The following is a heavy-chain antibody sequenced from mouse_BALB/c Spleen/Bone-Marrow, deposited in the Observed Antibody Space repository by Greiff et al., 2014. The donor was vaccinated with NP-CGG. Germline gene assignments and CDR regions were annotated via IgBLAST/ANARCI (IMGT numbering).Heavy chain of an antibody. CDR1: GFSLTSYG. CDR3: ARITTATGAMDY. Sequence: QVQLKESGPGLVAPSQSLSISCTVSGFSLTSYGVHWVRQPPGKGLEWLGVIWADGSTNYNSALMSRLSISKDNSKSQVFLKMNSLQTDDTAMYYCARITTATGAMDYWGQGTSGTVSS. J-gene: IGHJ4*01. V-gene: IGHV2-9*02. CDR2: IWADGST. D-gene: IGHD1-2*01.